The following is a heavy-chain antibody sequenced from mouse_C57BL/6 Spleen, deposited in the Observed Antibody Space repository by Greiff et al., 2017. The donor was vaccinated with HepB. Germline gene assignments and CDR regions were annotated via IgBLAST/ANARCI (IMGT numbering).Heavy chain of an antibody. V-gene: IGHV1-81*01. Sequence: QVQLKESGAELARPGASVKLSCKASGYTFTSYGISWVKQRTGQGLEWIGEIYPRSGNTYYNEKFKGKATLTADKSSSTAYMELRSLTSEDYAVYFWERDDGYLVAYWGQGTLVTVSA. CDR3: ERDDGYLVAY. D-gene: IGHD2-3*01. CDR1: GYTFTSYG. J-gene: IGHJ3*01. CDR2: IYPRSGNT.